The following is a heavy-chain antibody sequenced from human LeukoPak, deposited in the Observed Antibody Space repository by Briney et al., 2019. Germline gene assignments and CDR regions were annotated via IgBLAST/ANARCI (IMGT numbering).Heavy chain of an antibody. CDR3: ARGHQDSSGYYHWFDP. D-gene: IGHD3-22*01. V-gene: IGHV4-59*01. CDR1: GGSISSYY. J-gene: IGHJ5*01. CDR2: IYYSGST. Sequence: PSETLSLTCTVSGGSISSYYWSWIRQPPGKGLEWIGYIYYSGSTNYNPSLKSRVTISVDTSKNQFSLKLSSVTAEDTAVYYGARGHQDSSGYYHWFDPWGPGTLVTVSS.